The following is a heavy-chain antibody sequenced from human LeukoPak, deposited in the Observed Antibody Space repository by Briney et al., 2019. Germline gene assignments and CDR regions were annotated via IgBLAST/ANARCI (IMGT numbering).Heavy chain of an antibody. CDR3: ARERHYYDSSGYYLDY. Sequence: SVKVSCKASGGTFSSYAISWVRQAPGQGLEWMGRIIPILGIVNYAQKFQGRVTIPADKSTSTAYMELSSLRSEDTAVYYCARERHYYDSSGYYLDYWGQGTLVTVSS. CDR2: IIPILGIV. V-gene: IGHV1-69*04. J-gene: IGHJ4*02. CDR1: GGTFSSYA. D-gene: IGHD3-22*01.